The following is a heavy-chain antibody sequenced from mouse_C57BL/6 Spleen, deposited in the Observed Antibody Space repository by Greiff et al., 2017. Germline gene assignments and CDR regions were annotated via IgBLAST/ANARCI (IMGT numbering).Heavy chain of an antibody. CDR3: ATGVAYSCDY. CDR2: IYPGDGNT. D-gene: IGHD1-1*01. CDR1: GYAFSSYW. V-gene: IGHV1-80*01. Sequence: QVQLQQSGAELVTPGASVKISCKASGYAFSSYWMSWVKQRPGKGLEWIGQIYPGDGNTNYNGKFKGKATLTADKYSSTAYMTLRSLTSEDSAVXFCATGVAYSCDYWGQGTTLTVSS. J-gene: IGHJ2*01.